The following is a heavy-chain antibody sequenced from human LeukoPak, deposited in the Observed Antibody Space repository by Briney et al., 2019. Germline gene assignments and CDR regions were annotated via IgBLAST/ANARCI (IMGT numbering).Heavy chain of an antibody. CDR1: GFTFSSYG. D-gene: IGHD3-22*01. CDR3: ARVDSSGYYLDY. J-gene: IGHJ4*02. Sequence: RSLRLSCGASGFTFSSYGMHWVRQAPGKGLEWVAVIWYDGSNKYYADSVKGRFTISRDNSKNTLYLQMNSLRAEDTAVYYCARVDSSGYYLDYWGQGTLVTVSS. V-gene: IGHV3-33*01. CDR2: IWYDGSNK.